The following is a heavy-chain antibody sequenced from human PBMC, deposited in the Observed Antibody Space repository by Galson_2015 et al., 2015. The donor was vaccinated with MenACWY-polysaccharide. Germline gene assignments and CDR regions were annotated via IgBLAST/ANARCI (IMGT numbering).Heavy chain of an antibody. J-gene: IGHJ4*02. D-gene: IGHD5-24*01. CDR3: ARDGMAMATIPFDY. CDR2: IRSSSSYI. V-gene: IGHV3-21*01. CDR1: GFTVSSYP. Sequence: SLRLSCAASGFTVSSYPTNWVRQAPGKGLEWVSSIRSSSSYIYYADSVRGRFTISRDSAKNSLYLQMNSVRAEDTAVYYCARDGMAMATIPFDYWGQGTLVTVSS.